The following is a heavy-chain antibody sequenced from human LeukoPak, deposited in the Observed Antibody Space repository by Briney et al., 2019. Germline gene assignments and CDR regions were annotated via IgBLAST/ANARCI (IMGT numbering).Heavy chain of an antibody. CDR2: INHSGST. CDR1: GGSISSSSYY. V-gene: IGHV4-39*07. J-gene: IGHJ4*02. D-gene: IGHD3-10*01. CDR3: ASCRGYYGSGSYSLDY. Sequence: SETLSLTCTVSGGSISSSSYYWSWIRQPPGKGLEWIGEINHSGSTNYNPSLKSRVTISVDTSKNQFSLKLSSVTAADTAVYYCASCRGYYGSGSYSLDYWGQGTLVTVSS.